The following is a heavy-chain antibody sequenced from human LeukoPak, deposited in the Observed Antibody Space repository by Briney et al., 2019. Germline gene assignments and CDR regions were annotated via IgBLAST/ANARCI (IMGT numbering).Heavy chain of an antibody. V-gene: IGHV1-24*01. CDR1: GYTLTELS. CDR2: FDPEDGET. CDR3: ATREFSFESRTDY. D-gene: IGHD3-3*01. J-gene: IGHJ4*02. Sequence: ASVKVSCKVSGYTLTELSMHWVRQAPGKGLEWMGGFDPEDGETIYAQKFQGRVTMTEDTSTDTAYMELSSLSSEDTAVYYCATREFSFESRTDYWGQGTLVTVSS.